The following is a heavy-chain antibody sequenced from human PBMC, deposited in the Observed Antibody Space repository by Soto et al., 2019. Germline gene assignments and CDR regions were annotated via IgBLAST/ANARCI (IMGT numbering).Heavy chain of an antibody. J-gene: IGHJ4*02. CDR3: AKMVGATLVDY. CDR2: IYHSGST. CDR1: GAPIPTPSDAW. V-gene: IGHV4-4*02. Sequence: QVQLQESGPGLVKLSGTLSLPCTVFGAPIPTPSDAWWIWVRQPPGKGLEWIGEIYHSGSTNYNPSLKTRVTMSVDKSKNQFSLRLSSVTAADTAVYYCAKMVGATLVDYWGLGTLVTVSS. D-gene: IGHD1-26*01.